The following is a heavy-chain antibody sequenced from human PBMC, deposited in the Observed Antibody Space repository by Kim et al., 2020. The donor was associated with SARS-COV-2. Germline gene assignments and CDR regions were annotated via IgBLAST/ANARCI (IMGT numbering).Heavy chain of an antibody. D-gene: IGHD2-2*01. CDR3: ASARGLCGGMAV. J-gene: IGHJ6*02. Sequence: GGSLRLSCAASGFTFSSYGMHWVRKAPGKGLEWGAVIWYDWSNKSYADSLKGLFTISRDNSKNTLYLQINSLRAEATAVSYCASARGLCGGMAVWGQGNT. CDR2: IWYDWSNK. V-gene: IGHV3-33*01. CDR1: GFTFSSYG.